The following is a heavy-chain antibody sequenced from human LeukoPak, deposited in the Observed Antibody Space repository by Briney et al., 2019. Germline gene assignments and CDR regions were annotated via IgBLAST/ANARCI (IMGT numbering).Heavy chain of an antibody. V-gene: IGHV3-30*02. J-gene: IGHJ6*03. CDR2: IQYDGSKS. CDR3: AKDRQQLVVNYYYYMDV. Sequence: GGSLRLSCAASGFTFSSYGMHWVRKAPGKGLEWVAFIQYDGSKSYYADYVKGSFTVSRANSKETLYLQMNSLRAEDTAVYYCAKDRQQLVVNYYYYMDVWGKGTTVTVPS. CDR1: GFTFSSYG. D-gene: IGHD6-13*01.